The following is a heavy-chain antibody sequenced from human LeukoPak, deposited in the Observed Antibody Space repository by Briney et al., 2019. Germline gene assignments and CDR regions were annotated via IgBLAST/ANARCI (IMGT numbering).Heavy chain of an antibody. D-gene: IGHD3-22*01. CDR2: INPSGGST. J-gene: IGHJ5*02. CDR3: ARQPSPYYYDSSGYQNWFDP. Sequence: ASVKVSCKASGYTFTSYYMHWVRQAPGQGLEWMGIINPSGGSTSYAQKFQGRVTMTRDTSTSTVYMELSSLRSEDTAVYYWARQPSPYYYDSSGYQNWFDPWGQGTLVTVSS. V-gene: IGHV1-46*01. CDR1: GYTFTSYY.